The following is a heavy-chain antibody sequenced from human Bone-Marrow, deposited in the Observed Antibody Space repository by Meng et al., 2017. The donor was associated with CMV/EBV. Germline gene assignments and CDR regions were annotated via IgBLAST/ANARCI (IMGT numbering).Heavy chain of an antibody. D-gene: IGHD6-13*01. J-gene: IGHJ3*02. CDR1: GYTFTSYG. CDR2: ISAYNGNT. V-gene: IGHV1-18*01. Sequence: ASVKVSCKASGYTFTSYGISWVRQAPGQGLEWMGWISAYNGNTNYAQKFQGRVTMTRDTSISTAYMELSRLRSDDTAVYYCARGPWRGSTPANDAFDIWGQGTMVTVSS. CDR3: ARGPWRGSTPANDAFDI.